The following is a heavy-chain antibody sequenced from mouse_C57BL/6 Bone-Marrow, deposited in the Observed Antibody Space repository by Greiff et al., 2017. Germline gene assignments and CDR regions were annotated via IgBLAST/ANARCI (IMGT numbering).Heavy chain of an antibody. J-gene: IGHJ2*01. Sequence: DVKLVESGGDLVKPGGSLKLSCAASGFTFSSYGMSWVRQTPDKRLEWVATISSGGSYTYYPDSVKGRFTISRDNAKNTLYLQMSSLKSEDTAMYYCITTVVATDYWGQGTTLTVSS. CDR3: ITTVVATDY. CDR2: ISSGGSYT. CDR1: GFTFSSYG. D-gene: IGHD1-1*01. V-gene: IGHV5-6*02.